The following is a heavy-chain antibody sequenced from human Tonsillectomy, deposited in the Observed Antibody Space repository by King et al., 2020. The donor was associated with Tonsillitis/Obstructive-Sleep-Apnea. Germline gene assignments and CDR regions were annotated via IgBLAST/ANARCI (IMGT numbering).Heavy chain of an antibody. CDR1: GYTFTDYY. Sequence: VQLVESGAEVKKPGASVKVSCKASGYTFTDYYMHWVRQAPGQGLEWMGWINPNSGGTNYAQNFQGRVTMTRDTSISTAYMELSRLRSDDTAVYYCARGYHDVSGYYYVLLDYWGQGTLVTVSS. J-gene: IGHJ4*02. CDR3: ARGYHDVSGYYYVLLDY. D-gene: IGHD3-22*01. CDR2: INPNSGGT. V-gene: IGHV1-2*02.